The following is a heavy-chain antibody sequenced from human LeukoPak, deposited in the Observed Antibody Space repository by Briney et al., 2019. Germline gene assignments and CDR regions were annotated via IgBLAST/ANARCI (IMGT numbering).Heavy chain of an antibody. J-gene: IGHJ4*02. D-gene: IGHD3-9*01. CDR1: GGTFSSYA. Sequence: ASVKVSCKASGGTFSSYAISWVRQAPGQGLEWMGRIIPIFGTANYAQKFQGRVTITTDESTSTAYMELSSLRSEDTAVYYCARVIRPYYDILTGSWEYFDYWGQGTLVTVSS. V-gene: IGHV1-69*05. CDR3: ARVIRPYYDILTGSWEYFDY. CDR2: IIPIFGTA.